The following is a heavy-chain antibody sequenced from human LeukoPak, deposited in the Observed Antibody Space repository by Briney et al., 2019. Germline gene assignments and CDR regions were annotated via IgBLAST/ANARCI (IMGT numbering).Heavy chain of an antibody. J-gene: IGHJ4*02. CDR1: GFTFSSYA. D-gene: IGHD3-9*01. CDR2: ISSNGGST. Sequence: PRGSLRLSCAASGFTFSSYAMHWVHHAPGNGLEYVSAISSNGGSTYYANSVKGRFTISRDNSKNTLYLQMGSLRAEDMALFFRAEDGIRYFDWLLFDYWGQGTLVTVSS. V-gene: IGHV3-64*01. CDR3: AEDGIRYFDWLLFDY.